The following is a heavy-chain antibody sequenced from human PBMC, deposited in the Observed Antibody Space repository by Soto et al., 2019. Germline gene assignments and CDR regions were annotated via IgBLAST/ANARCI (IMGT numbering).Heavy chain of an antibody. Sequence: QVQLQESGPGLVKPSETLSLICTVSGGSISNYYWSWIRQPPGKGLVWIGYIYNSGTTNYNPSLKSRVTISVDTSKNQFSLKLSSVTDADTAVYYCARLTLLRGVIVHNSGWLDPWGQGTLVTVSS. D-gene: IGHD3-10*01. CDR3: ARLTLLRGVIVHNSGWLDP. CDR1: GGSISNYY. CDR2: IYNSGTT. V-gene: IGHV4-59*08. J-gene: IGHJ5*02.